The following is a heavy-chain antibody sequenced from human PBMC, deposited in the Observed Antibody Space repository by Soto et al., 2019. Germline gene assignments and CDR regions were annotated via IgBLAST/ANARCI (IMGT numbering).Heavy chain of an antibody. CDR1: GFTVSSNY. V-gene: IGHV3-66*04. CDR2: IYSGGST. Sequence: GGSLRLSCAASGFTVSSNYMSWVRQAPGKGLEWVSVIYSGGSTCYADSVKGRFTISRDNAKNTLYLQMNGLRAEDTAVYYCAKQFDYWGQGTLVTVSS. CDR3: AKQFDY. J-gene: IGHJ4*02.